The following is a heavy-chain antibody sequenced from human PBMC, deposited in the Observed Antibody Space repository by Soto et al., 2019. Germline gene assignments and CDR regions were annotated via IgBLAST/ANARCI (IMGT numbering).Heavy chain of an antibody. CDR2: ISSSSSYI. V-gene: IGHV3-21*01. Sequence: GGSLRLSCAASGFTFSSYSMNWVRQAPGKGLEWVSSISSSSSYIYYADSVKGRFTISRDNAKNSLYLQMNSLRAEDTAVYYCARDVNYYDSSGYSFDYWGQGPWSPSPQ. CDR3: ARDVNYYDSSGYSFDY. D-gene: IGHD3-22*01. CDR1: GFTFSSYS. J-gene: IGHJ4*02.